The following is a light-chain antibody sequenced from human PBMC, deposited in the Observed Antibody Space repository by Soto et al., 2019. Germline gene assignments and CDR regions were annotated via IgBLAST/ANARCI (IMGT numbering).Light chain of an antibody. V-gene: IGLV2-14*01. CDR3: CSYTSSSTLV. CDR1: SSDVGGYNY. CDR2: EVS. J-gene: IGLJ2*01. Sequence: QSALTQPASVSGSPGQSITISCTGTSSDVGGYNYVSWYQQHPGKAPKLMIYEVSNRPSGVSNRFSGSKSGNTASLTISGLQAEDEADYYCCSYTSSSTLVFSGGTKLTVL.